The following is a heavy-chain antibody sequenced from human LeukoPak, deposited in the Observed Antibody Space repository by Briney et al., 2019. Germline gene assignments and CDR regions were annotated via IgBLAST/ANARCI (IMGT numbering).Heavy chain of an antibody. V-gene: IGHV3-43D*03. CDR2: ISWDGGST. J-gene: IGHJ6*03. D-gene: IGHD1-1*01. CDR3: AKGSWNRGKYYYYMDV. CDR1: GFTFSSYW. Sequence: GGSLRLSCAASGFTFSSYWMHWVRQAPGKGLEWVSLISWDGGSTYYADSVKGRFTISRDNSKNSLYLQMNSLRAEDTALYYCAKGSWNRGKYYYYMDVWGKGTTVTVSS.